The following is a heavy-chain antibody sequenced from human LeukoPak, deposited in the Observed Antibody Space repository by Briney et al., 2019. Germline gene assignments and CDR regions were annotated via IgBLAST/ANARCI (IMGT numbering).Heavy chain of an antibody. V-gene: IGHV4-59*01. Sequence: SETLSLTCTVSGGSISTYYWNWIRQPPGKGLERIGYIYYSGSTNYNPSLKSRVTISVDTSKKQFSLKLSSVTAADTAVYYCAMTTSYYYYYMDVWGKGTTVTVSS. J-gene: IGHJ6*03. CDR3: AMTTSYYYYYMDV. CDR1: GGSISTYY. CDR2: IYYSGST. D-gene: IGHD2/OR15-2a*01.